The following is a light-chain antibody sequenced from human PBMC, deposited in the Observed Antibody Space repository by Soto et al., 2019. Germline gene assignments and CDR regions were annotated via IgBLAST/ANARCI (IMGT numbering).Light chain of an antibody. J-gene: IGLJ1*01. Sequence: QSALTHPASVSGTPGQSITISCTGTSSDVGSYKFVSWYQQHPGKDPKLMIYEGSKRPSGVSNRFSGSKSGNTASLTISGLQAEDEADYYCCSYAGSRTWVFGTGTKVTVL. CDR2: EGS. V-gene: IGLV2-23*01. CDR3: CSYAGSRTWV. CDR1: SSDVGSYKF.